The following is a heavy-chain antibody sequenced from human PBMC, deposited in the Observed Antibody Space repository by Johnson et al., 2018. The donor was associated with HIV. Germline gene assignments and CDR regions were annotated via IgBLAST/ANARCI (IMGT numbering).Heavy chain of an antibody. CDR1: GFTFDDYG. CDR2: VSATGDST. D-gene: IGHD1-26*01. CDR3: ARDRTSQRWELLPDDAFDI. V-gene: IGHV3-23*04. J-gene: IGHJ3*02. Sequence: VQLVESGGAVVRPGGSLRLSCTASGFTFDDYGMNWVRQVPGQGLEWVSVVSATGDSTYYADSVKGRFTISRDNSKNTLYVQMNSLRAEDTAVYYCARDRTSQRWELLPDDAFDIWGQGTMVTVSS.